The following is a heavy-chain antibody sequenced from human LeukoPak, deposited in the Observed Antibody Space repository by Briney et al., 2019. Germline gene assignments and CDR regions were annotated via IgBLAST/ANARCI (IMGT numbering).Heavy chain of an antibody. CDR2: INYDGTST. D-gene: IGHD1-1*01. Sequence: GGSLRLSCAASGFTFSSKTYWMHWVRQAPGKGLVWVSRINYDGTSTNYADSVKGRFTISRDNARDTLYLQMNSLRAEGTAVYYCARHTTDHPNLIDHWGQGTLVTVSS. V-gene: IGHV3-74*01. J-gene: IGHJ4*02. CDR1: GFTFSSKTYW. CDR3: ARHTTDHPNLIDH.